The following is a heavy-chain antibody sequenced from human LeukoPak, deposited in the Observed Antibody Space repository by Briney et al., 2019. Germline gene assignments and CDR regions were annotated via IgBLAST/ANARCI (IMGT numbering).Heavy chain of an antibody. D-gene: IGHD3-10*01. CDR1: GGTFSSYA. J-gene: IGHJ4*02. V-gene: IGHV1-69*06. Sequence: GSSVKVSCKASGGTFSSYAISWVRQAPGQGLEWMGGIIPIFGTANYAQKFQGRVTITADKSTSTAYMELSSLRSEDTAVYYCARGMGNYYGSGSYYNVYWGQGTLVTVSS. CDR3: ARGMGNYYGSGSYYNVY. CDR2: IIPIFGTA.